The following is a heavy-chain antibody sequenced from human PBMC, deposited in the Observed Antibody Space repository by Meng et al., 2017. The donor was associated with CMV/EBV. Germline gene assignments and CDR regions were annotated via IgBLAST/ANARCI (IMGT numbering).Heavy chain of an antibody. J-gene: IGHJ4*01. CDR1: GFSLSTSGVG. V-gene: IGHV2-5*02. D-gene: IGHD5-18*01. CDR3: GGGYSYGFSY. Sequence: QITLKESGPTLVKLXQTPPLTCTFSGFSLSTSGVGVGWIRQPPGKALEWLALIYWDDDKRYSPSLKSRLTITKDTSKNQVVLTMTNMDPVDTATYYCGGGYSYGFSYWGHGTLVTVSS. CDR2: IYWDDDK.